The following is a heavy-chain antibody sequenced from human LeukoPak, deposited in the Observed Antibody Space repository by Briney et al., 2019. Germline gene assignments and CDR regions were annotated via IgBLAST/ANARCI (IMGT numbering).Heavy chain of an antibody. CDR2: ISESGGGT. CDR3: AKRGIVIRGVLIIGFHKEAYYFDY. CDR1: GITVSNYC. V-gene: IGHV3-23*01. J-gene: IGHJ4*02. Sequence: PGGSLRLSCVVSGITVSNYCMSWVRQAPGKGLEWVSGISESGGGTKYADSVKGRFTISRDNSLNTVYLQMNSLRAEDTAVYFCAKRGIVIRGVLIIGFHKEAYYFDYWGQGILVSVSS. D-gene: IGHD3-10*01.